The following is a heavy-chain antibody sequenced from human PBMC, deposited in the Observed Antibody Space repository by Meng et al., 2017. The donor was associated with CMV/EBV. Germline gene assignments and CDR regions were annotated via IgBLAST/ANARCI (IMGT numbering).Heavy chain of an antibody. J-gene: IGHJ4*02. CDR3: ARDACKSSTSCYYFDY. CDR2: IDYSGRT. CDR1: GSMSSGGYY. V-gene: IGHV4-31*02. Sequence: GSMSSGGYYWSWSSQHPGKGLEWRGDIDYSGRTKTNPGVKSRVTISVETSKNQFALTLSSVTAADTAVYYCARDACKSSTSCYYFDYWGQGTLVTVSS. D-gene: IGHD2-2*01.